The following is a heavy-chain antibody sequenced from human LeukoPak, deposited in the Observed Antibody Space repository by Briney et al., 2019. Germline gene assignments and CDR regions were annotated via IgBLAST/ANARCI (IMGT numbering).Heavy chain of an antibody. CDR2: IYANGYT. V-gene: IGHV3-66*01. CDR3: VSGDEFDY. Sequence: PGGSLRLSCAASEFTVSSNYMSWVRQAPGRGLEWVSLIYANGYTTYADSVKGRFTISRDNSKDTLFLQMNSLRVEDTAVYYCVSGDEFDYWGQGTLVTVSS. CDR1: EFTVSSNY. J-gene: IGHJ4*02.